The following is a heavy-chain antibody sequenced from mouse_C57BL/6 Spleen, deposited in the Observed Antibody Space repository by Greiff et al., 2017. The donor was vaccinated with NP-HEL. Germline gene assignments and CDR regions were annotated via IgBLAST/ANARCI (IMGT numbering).Heavy chain of an antibody. J-gene: IGHJ2*01. CDR1: GYAFSSYW. CDR2: IYPGDGDT. CDR3: ARRFDYGSSYDYFDY. Sequence: QVQLKQSGAELVKPGASVKISCKASGYAFSSYWMNWVKQRPGKGLEWIGQIYPGDGDTNYNGKFKGKATLTADKSSSTAYMQLSSLTSEDSAVYFCARRFDYGSSYDYFDYWGQGTTLTVSS. V-gene: IGHV1-80*01. D-gene: IGHD1-1*01.